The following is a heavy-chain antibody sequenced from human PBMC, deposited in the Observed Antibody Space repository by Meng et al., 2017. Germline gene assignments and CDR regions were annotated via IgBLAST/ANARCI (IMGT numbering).Heavy chain of an antibody. Sequence: SETLSLTCTVSGGSISSGGYYWSWIRQHPGKGLEWIGYIYYSGSTYYNPSLKSRVTISVDTSKNQFSLKLSSVTAADTAVYYCARVSSVVMVADYWVQGTLVTVSS. CDR3: ARVSSVVMVADY. D-gene: IGHD2-15*01. V-gene: IGHV4-31*03. CDR1: GGSISSGGYY. CDR2: IYYSGST. J-gene: IGHJ4*02.